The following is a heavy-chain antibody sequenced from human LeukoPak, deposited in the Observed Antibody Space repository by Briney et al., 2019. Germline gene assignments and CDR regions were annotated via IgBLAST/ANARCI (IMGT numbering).Heavy chain of an antibody. CDR1: GYSISSGYY. J-gene: IGHJ4*02. CDR3: ATYSSSSPGY. V-gene: IGHV4-38-2*02. CDR2: IYHSGTT. D-gene: IGHD6-13*01. Sequence: SETLSLTCTVSGYSISSGYYWGWIRQPPGKGLGWIGSIYHSGTTYYNPSLKSRVTISIDTSKNQFSLKLSSVTAADTAVYYCATYSSSSPGYWGQGTLVTVSS.